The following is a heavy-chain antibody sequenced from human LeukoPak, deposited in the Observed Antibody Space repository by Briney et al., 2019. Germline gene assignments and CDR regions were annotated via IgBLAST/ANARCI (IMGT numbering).Heavy chain of an antibody. Sequence: SETLSLTCTVSGGSISSRSDYWGWIRQTPGKGLEWIGNLDSSGSTYYNPSLKSRVTISVGTSKNQFSPNLRSVTAADTAIYFCSRSHDYGGLYFYYYMDVWGKGTTVTVSS. J-gene: IGHJ6*03. CDR3: SRSHDYGGLYFYYYMDV. CDR2: LDSSGST. V-gene: IGHV4-39*01. D-gene: IGHD4-23*01. CDR1: GGSISSRSDY.